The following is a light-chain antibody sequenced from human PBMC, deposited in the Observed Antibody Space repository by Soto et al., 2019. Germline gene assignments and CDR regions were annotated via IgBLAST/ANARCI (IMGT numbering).Light chain of an antibody. Sequence: QSVLTQPASVSGSPGQSITISCTGTSSDVGGYNYVSWYQQHPGEAPKLMIYDVSNRPSGVSNRFSGSKSGNTASLTISGLQAEDEADYYCSSYTSSRTRVFGTGTKVTVL. CDR2: DVS. CDR1: SSDVGGYNY. V-gene: IGLV2-14*01. CDR3: SSYTSSRTRV. J-gene: IGLJ1*01.